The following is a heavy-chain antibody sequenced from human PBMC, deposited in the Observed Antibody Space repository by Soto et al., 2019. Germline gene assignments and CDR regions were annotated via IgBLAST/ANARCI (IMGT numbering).Heavy chain of an antibody. V-gene: IGHV3-33*01. D-gene: IGHD2-2*01. Sequence: QVQLVESGGGVVQPGRSLRLSCAASGFSFSRYGMHWVRQASDKGLEWVAVIWFDGSNKYYADSVKGRFTISRDNSKNTLYLLMNSLRAEDTAVYYCARDSSFVIVPAASDYWGQGTLVTVSS. CDR1: GFSFSRYG. CDR3: ARDSSFVIVPAASDY. J-gene: IGHJ4*02. CDR2: IWFDGSNK.